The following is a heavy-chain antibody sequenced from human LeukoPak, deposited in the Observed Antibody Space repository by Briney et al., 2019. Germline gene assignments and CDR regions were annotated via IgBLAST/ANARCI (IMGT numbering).Heavy chain of an antibody. D-gene: IGHD2-15*01. CDR1: GGSISSYY. CDR3: AREWQSCSGGSCYSYGFDY. Sequence: SETLSLTCTVSGGSISSYYWSWIRQPPGKGLEWIGYIYYSGSTNYNPSLKSRVTISVDTSKNQFSLKLSSVTAADTAVYYCAREWQSCSGGSCYSYGFDYWGQGTLVTVSS. V-gene: IGHV4-59*01. J-gene: IGHJ4*02. CDR2: IYYSGST.